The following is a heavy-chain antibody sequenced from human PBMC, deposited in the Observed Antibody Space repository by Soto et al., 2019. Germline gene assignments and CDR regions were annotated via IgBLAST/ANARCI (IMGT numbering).Heavy chain of an antibody. CDR2: ISAHNCNT. CDR3: ARGRYGDY. V-gene: IGHV1-18*01. D-gene: IGHD1-1*01. CDR1: GYTFTSYG. Sequence: QVHLVQSGAEVKKPGASVKVSCKTSGYTFTSYGITWVRQAPGQGLEWMGWISAHNCNTDYAQKLQGRVIVTRDTSTRTAYMALRSLRSDDTAVYYCARGRYGDYWGQGALVTVSS. J-gene: IGHJ4*02.